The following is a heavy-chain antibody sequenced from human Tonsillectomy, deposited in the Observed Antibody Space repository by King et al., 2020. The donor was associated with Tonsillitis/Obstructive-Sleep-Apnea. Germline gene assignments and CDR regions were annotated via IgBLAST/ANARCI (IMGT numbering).Heavy chain of an antibody. CDR3: ARAESAALDY. J-gene: IGHJ4*02. D-gene: IGHD6-13*01. CDR1: GFTFSSYW. Sequence: VQLVESGGGLVQPGGSLRLSCAASGFTFSSYWMNWVRQAPGEGLEWVANIKEDGSEKYYVDSVKGRFTISRDNAKNSLYLQMNTLRAEDTAVYYCARAESAALDYWGPGILVTVSS. V-gene: IGHV3-7*01. CDR2: IKEDGSEK.